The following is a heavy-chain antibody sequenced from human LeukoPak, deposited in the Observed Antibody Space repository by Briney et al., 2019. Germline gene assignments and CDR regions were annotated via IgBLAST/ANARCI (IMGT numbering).Heavy chain of an antibody. Sequence: SETLXLTCTVSGVSTTNGIYYWAWIRQSPGKGLEGIVSFHTVWSTYYNLSLRSRVTMSIDTSKNQFSLRLNSVTAADTAVYYCARHAEYNSGWHFYLDHWGQGILVTVSS. J-gene: IGHJ4*02. V-gene: IGHV4-39*01. CDR3: ARHAEYNSGWHFYLDH. CDR1: GVSTTNGIYY. CDR2: FHTVWST. D-gene: IGHD6-19*01.